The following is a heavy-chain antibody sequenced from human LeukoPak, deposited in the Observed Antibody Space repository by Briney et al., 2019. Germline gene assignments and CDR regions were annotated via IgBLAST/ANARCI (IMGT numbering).Heavy chain of an antibody. CDR2: IIPIFGTA. D-gene: IGHD2-8*01. V-gene: IGHV1-69*13. Sequence: ASVTVSCTASGGTFSSYAISWVRQAPGQGLGWMGGIIPIFGTANYAQKFQGRVTITADESTSTAYMELSSLRSEDTAVYYCARQGYCTNGVCYSVWGQGTLVTVSS. J-gene: IGHJ4*02. CDR3: ARQGYCTNGVCYSV. CDR1: GGTFSSYA.